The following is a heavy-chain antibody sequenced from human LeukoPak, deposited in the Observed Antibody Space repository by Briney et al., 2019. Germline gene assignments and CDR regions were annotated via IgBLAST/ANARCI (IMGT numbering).Heavy chain of an antibody. V-gene: IGHV3-49*03. CDR1: GFAFNFYA. Sequence: GGSLRLSCAASGFAFNFYAMTWFRQAPGKGLEWVGFIRSKAYGGTTEYAASVKGRFTISRDDSKSIAYLQMSSLKTEDTAVYYCTRESFDYWGQGTLVTVSS. CDR2: IRSKAYGGTT. CDR3: TRESFDY. J-gene: IGHJ4*02.